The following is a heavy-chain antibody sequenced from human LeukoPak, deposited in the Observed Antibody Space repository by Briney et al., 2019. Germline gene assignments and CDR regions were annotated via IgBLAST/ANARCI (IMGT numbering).Heavy chain of an antibody. CDR3: ARGLSSSSRTFDY. J-gene: IGHJ4*02. CDR2: INHSGST. V-gene: IGHV4-34*01. Sequence: SETLSLTCAVYGGSFSGYYWSWIRQPPGKGLEWIGEINHSGSTNYNPSLKSRVTISVDTSKNQFSLKLSSGTAADTAVYYCARGLSSSSRTFDYWGQGTLVTVSS. D-gene: IGHD6-13*01. CDR1: GGSFSGYY.